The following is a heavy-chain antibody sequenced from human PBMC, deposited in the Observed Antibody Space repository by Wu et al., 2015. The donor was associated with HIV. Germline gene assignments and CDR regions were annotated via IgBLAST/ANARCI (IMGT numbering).Heavy chain of an antibody. Sequence: LVQPGAEVKKPGASVKVSCKAFGYTFVSYDIHWVRQAPGQGLEWMGWMNPKSGHTGYAQKFQGRITMTRDNSISTAYMELSSLRSADTAVFYCARGPSTRADEVGGYWFDPWGQGTLVSVSS. CDR3: ARGPSTRADEVGGYWFDP. CDR2: MNPKSGHT. D-gene: IGHD3-16*01. V-gene: IGHV1-8*01. J-gene: IGHJ5*02. CDR1: GYTFVSYD.